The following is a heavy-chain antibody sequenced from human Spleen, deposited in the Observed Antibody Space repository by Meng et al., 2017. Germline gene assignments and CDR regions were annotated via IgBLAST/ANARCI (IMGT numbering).Heavy chain of an antibody. CDR2: FVNYVDT. CDR1: GYTFGSYG. CDR3: AINTETTQGDY. D-gene: IGHD4-11*01. V-gene: IGHV1-18*01. Sequence: QVHLLQSGPEVKKPGASVRVSCKASGYTFGSYGICWVRQAPGQGLEWMGWFVNYVDTYPAPKFQGRVTMTTDTHTNTAFMELSSLRSEDTAVYYCAINTETTQGDYWGQGTLVTVSS. J-gene: IGHJ4*02.